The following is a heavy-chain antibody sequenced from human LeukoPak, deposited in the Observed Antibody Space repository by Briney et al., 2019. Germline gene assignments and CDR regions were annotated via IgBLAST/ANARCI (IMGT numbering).Heavy chain of an antibody. CDR3: ARESDYYYYMDV. CDR1: GGSISSHY. V-gene: IGHV4-59*11. Sequence: SETLSLTCTVSGGSISSHYWSWIRQPPGKGLEWIGYIYYSGSTNYNPSLKSRVTISVDTSKNQFSLKLSSVTAEDTAVYYCARESDYYYYMDVWGKGTTVTVSS. CDR2: IYYSGST. J-gene: IGHJ6*03.